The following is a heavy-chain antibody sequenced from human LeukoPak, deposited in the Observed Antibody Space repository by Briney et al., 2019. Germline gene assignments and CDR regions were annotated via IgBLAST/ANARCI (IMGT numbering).Heavy chain of an antibody. V-gene: IGHV3-21*05. CDR1: GFTFSSYD. D-gene: IGHD6-13*01. CDR3: ARDPVSSSWYGYFQH. CDR2: ISSSSTYT. J-gene: IGHJ1*01. Sequence: GGSLRLSCAASGFTFSSYDMHWVRQAPGKGLEWVSYISSSSTYTNYADSVKGRFTISRDNAKNSLYLQMNSLRAEDTAVYYCARDPVSSSWYGYFQHWGQGTLVSVSS.